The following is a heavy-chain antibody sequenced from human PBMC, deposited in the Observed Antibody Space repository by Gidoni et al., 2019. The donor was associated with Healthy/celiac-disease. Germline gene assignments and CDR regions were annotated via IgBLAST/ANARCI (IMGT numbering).Heavy chain of an antibody. J-gene: IGHJ3*02. CDR3: ARDEYYYDSSGYSGHDAFDI. D-gene: IGHD3-22*01. CDR2: ISYDGSNK. Sequence: QVQLVESGGGVVQPGRSLRLSCAASGFTFSSYAMHWVRQAPGKGLELVAVISYDGSNKYYADSVKGRFTISRDNSKNTLYLQMNSLRAEDTAVYYCARDEYYYDSSGYSGHDAFDIWGQGTMVTVSS. CDR1: GFTFSSYA. V-gene: IGHV3-30*01.